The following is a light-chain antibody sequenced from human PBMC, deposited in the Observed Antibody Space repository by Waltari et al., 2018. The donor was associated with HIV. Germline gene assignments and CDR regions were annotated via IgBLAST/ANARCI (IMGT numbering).Light chain of an antibody. CDR3: SSYAGSNNVV. CDR2: EVS. CDR1: SSDVGGSNY. Sequence: QSALTQPPSASGSPGQSVTIPCTGTSSDVGGSNYVSWYQQHPGKAPKLMIYEVSKRPSGVPDRFFGSKSGNTASLTVSGLQAEDEADYYCSSYAGSNNVVFGGGTKLTVL. J-gene: IGLJ2*01. V-gene: IGLV2-8*01.